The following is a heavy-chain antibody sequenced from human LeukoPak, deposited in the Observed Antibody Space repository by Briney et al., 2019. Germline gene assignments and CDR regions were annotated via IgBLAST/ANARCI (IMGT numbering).Heavy chain of an antibody. CDR2: IYYSGNT. CDR3: ARDLKTAMDYFDY. D-gene: IGHD2-2*01. V-gene: IGHV4-39*02. J-gene: IGHJ4*02. Sequence: SETLTLTCTVSGGSISSHSYYWGWIRQPPGKGLEWIGSIYYSGNTYYNPSLKSRVTISVDTSKNQFSLKLSSVTAADTAVYYCARDLKTAMDYFDYWGQGALVTVSS. CDR1: GGSISSHSYY.